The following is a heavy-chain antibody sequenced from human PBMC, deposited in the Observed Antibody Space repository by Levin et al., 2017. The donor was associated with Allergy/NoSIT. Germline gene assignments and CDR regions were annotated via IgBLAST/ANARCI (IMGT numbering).Heavy chain of an antibody. D-gene: IGHD2-2*01. CDR3: ARKMSRTSCEFDY. Sequence: SETLSLTCAVYGGSFSGYYWSWIRQPPGKGLEWIGEINHSGSTNYNPSLKSRVTISVDTSKNQFSLKLSSVTAADTAVYYCARKMSRTSCEFDYWGQGTLVTVSS. CDR1: GGSFSGYY. CDR2: INHSGST. V-gene: IGHV4-34*01. J-gene: IGHJ4*02.